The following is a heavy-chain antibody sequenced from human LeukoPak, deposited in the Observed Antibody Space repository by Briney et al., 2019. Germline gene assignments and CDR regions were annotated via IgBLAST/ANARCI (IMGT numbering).Heavy chain of an antibody. J-gene: IGHJ4*02. CDR3: ARTLHLVTAMIYFDN. CDR2: INWNGGST. Sequence: GGSLRLSCAASGFTFDDYGMSWVRQAPGKGLEWVSGINWNGGSTGYADSVKGRFTISRDNAKNSLYLQMNSLRAEDTAVYYCARTLHLVTAMIYFDNWGQGTLVTVSS. V-gene: IGHV3-20*04. CDR1: GFTFDDYG. D-gene: IGHD2-21*02.